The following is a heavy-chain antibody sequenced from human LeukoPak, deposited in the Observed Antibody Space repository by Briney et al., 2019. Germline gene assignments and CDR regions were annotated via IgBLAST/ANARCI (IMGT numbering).Heavy chain of an antibody. V-gene: IGHV3-23*01. Sequence: PGGSLRLSCAASGFTFSSYAMSWVRQAPGKGLEWVSGISGSGGNTYYADSVKGRFTISRDNSKNTLYLQMNSLRAEDTAVYYCARDFRHEPKSSGLDYWGQGTLVTVSS. CDR1: GFTFSSYA. CDR2: ISGSGGNT. J-gene: IGHJ4*02. CDR3: ARDFRHEPKSSGLDY. D-gene: IGHD6-19*01.